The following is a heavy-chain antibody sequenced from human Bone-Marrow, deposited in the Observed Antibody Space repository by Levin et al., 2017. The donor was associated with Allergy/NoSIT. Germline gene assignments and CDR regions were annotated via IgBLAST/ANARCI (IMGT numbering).Heavy chain of an antibody. CDR3: TADTYASTGQSYDF. D-gene: IGHD2-2*01. CDR2: IKSGGTT. J-gene: IGHJ3*01. V-gene: IGHV3-15*05. CDR1: GFIFSITW. Sequence: AGGSLRLSCTTSGFIFSITWMNWVRQAPGKGLEWVGRIKSGGTTDYAAPVKGRFIISRDDSKNTLYLQMNSLKTEDTAVYYCTADTYASTGQSYDFWGQGTVVTVSS.